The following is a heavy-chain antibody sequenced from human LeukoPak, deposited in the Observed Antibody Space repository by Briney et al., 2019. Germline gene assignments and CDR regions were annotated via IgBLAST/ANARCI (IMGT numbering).Heavy chain of an antibody. V-gene: IGHV4-4*07. D-gene: IGHD3-10*01. CDR1: GGSISSYY. CDR3: ARDRILWFGEQFDP. Sequence: SETLSLTCTVSGGSISSYYWSWIRQPAGKRLEWIGRIYTSGSTNYNPSLKSRVTMSVDTSKNQFSLKLSSVTAADTAVYYCARDRILWFGEQFDPWGQGTLVTVSS. CDR2: IYTSGST. J-gene: IGHJ5*02.